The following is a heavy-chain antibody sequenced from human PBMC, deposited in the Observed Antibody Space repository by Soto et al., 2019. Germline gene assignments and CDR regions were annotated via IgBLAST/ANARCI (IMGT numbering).Heavy chain of an antibody. CDR2: ISAYNGNT. V-gene: IGHV1-18*01. CDR3: ARVIFLSSSSWYRVDYFDY. CDR1: GYTFTSYG. Sequence: ASVKVSCKASGYTFTSYGISWVRQAPGQGLEWMGWISAYNGNTNYAQKLQGRVTMTTDTSTSTAYMELRSLRSDDTAVYYCARVIFLSSSSWYRVDYFDYWGQGTLVTVSS. D-gene: IGHD6-13*01. J-gene: IGHJ4*02.